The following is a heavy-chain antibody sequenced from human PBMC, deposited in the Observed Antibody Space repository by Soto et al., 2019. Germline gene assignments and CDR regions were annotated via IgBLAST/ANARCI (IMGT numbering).Heavy chain of an antibody. J-gene: IGHJ4*02. CDR2: IYYSGST. CDR3: ARQSAEHIVVVTAIPKDIYFDY. V-gene: IGHV4-39*01. CDR1: GGSISSSSYY. Sequence: QLQLQESGPGLVKPSETLSLTCTVSGGSISSSSYYWGWIRQPPGKGLEWIGSIYYSGSTYYNPSLKSRVTISVDTSKNQFSLKLSSVTAADTAVYYCARQSAEHIVVVTAIPKDIYFDYWGQGTLVTVSS. D-gene: IGHD2-21*02.